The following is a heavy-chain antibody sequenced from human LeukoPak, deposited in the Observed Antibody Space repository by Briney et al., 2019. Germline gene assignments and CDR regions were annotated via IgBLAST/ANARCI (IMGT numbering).Heavy chain of an antibody. D-gene: IGHD6-19*01. V-gene: IGHV4-59*12. CDR3: ARNIAVAGSVWFDP. J-gene: IGHJ5*02. CDR2: IYHSGST. CDR1: DDSITMYY. Sequence: SETLSLTCSVSDDSITMYYWTWIRQPPGKGLEGIGEIYHSGSTNYNPSLKSRVTISVDKSKNQFSLKLSSVTAADTAVYYCARNIAVAGSVWFDPWGQGTLVTVSS.